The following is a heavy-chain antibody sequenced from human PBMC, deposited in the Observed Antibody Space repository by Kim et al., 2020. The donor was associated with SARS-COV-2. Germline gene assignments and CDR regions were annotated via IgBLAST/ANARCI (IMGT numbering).Heavy chain of an antibody. J-gene: IGHJ1*01. D-gene: IGHD3-16*01. V-gene: IGHV3-23*01. CDR3: ANRLGGTSYYEH. Sequence: GGSLRLSCAASGLTFSRYAMSWVRQAPGKGLEWVSAISPSGDMTFYADSVKGRFTVSRDNSKDTVFLQMNSLRDEDTAVYYCANRLGGTSYYEHWGQGVLITVSS. CDR2: ISPSGDMT. CDR1: GLTFSRYA.